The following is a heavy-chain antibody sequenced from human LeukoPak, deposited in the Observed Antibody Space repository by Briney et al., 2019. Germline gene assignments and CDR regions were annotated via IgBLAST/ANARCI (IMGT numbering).Heavy chain of an antibody. CDR1: GFSFSSYG. Sequence: GGSLRLSCAGSGFSFSSYGMHWVRQAPGKGLEWMAFIRSDGSNKYYADSVKGRFTISRDNSKNTLYLQMNSLRAEDTAVYYCARDSDSWYFDYWGQGTLVTVSS. D-gene: IGHD6-13*01. CDR2: IRSDGSNK. CDR3: ARDSDSWYFDY. J-gene: IGHJ4*02. V-gene: IGHV3-30*02.